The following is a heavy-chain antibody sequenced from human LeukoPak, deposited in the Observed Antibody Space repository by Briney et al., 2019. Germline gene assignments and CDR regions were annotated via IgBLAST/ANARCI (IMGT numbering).Heavy chain of an antibody. V-gene: IGHV4-39*01. CDR3: ARLPAAHHDYGGNYRDY. Sequence: PSETLSLTCTVSGGSISSSSYYWGWIRQPPGKGLEWIGSIYYSGSTNYNPSLKSRVTISVDTSKNQFPLKLSSVTAADTAVYYCARLPAAHHDYGGNYRDYWGQGTLVTVSS. J-gene: IGHJ4*02. CDR2: IYYSGST. D-gene: IGHD4-23*01. CDR1: GGSISSSSYY.